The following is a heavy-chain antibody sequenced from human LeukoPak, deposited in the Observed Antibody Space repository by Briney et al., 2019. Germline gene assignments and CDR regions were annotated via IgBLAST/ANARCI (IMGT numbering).Heavy chain of an antibody. CDR2: LSGSGGST. CDR1: GFTFNNYA. CDR3: AKDYRYTYGFFDY. V-gene: IGHV3-23*01. Sequence: GGSLRLSCAASGFTFNNYAMSWVRQAPGQGLVWVSGLSGSGGSTHYADSVKGRFTISRDNSKNTLYLQMNSLSAEDTAIYYCAKDYRYTYGFFDYWGQGTLVTVSS. D-gene: IGHD5-18*01. J-gene: IGHJ4*02.